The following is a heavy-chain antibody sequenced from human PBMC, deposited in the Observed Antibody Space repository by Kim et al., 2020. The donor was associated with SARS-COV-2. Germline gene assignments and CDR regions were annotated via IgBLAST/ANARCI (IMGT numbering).Heavy chain of an antibody. D-gene: IGHD2-2*01. J-gene: IGHJ6*02. Sequence: ASVKVSCKVSGYTLTELSMHWVRQAPGKGLEWMGGFDPEDGETIYAQKFQGRVTMTEDTSTDTAYMELSSLRSEDTAVYYCATEVSSTSCYFCYYYGMDVWGQGTTVTVSS. CDR3: ATEVSSTSCYFCYYYGMDV. CDR1: GYTLTELS. V-gene: IGHV1-24*01. CDR2: FDPEDGET.